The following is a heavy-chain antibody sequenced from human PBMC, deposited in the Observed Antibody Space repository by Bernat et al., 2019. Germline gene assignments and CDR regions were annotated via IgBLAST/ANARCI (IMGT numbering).Heavy chain of an antibody. D-gene: IGHD3-22*01. V-gene: IGHV3-53*01. CDR3: ATDGDSSGFYYDY. CDR2: IFSGGST. J-gene: IGHJ4*02. CDR1: GFTVSTNY. Sequence: EVQLVESGGGLIQPGGSLRLSCAASGFTVSTNYMTWVRQAPGKGLEWVSVIFSGGSTYYADSVKGRFTISRDNSKNTLYLQMNSLRAEYTAVYYCATDGDSSGFYYDYWGQGTLVTVSS.